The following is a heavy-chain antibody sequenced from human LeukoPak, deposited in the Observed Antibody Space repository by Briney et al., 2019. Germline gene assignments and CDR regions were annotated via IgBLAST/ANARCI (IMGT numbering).Heavy chain of an antibody. CDR1: GYTFTGYY. Sequence: ASVKVSCKASGYTFTGYYMHWVRQAPGQGLEWMGWINPNSGGTNYAQKFQGRVTMTRDTSISTAYMELSRLRSEDTAVYYCARASIYYGDYYYYYYYMDVWGKGTTVTVSS. D-gene: IGHD4-17*01. CDR3: ARASIYYGDYYYYYYYMDV. V-gene: IGHV1-2*02. J-gene: IGHJ6*03. CDR2: INPNSGGT.